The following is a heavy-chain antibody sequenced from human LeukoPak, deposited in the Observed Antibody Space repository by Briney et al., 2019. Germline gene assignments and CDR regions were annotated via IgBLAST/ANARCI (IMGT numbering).Heavy chain of an antibody. Sequence: ASVKVSCKASGYTFTGYYMHWVRQAPGQGLEWMGWINPNSGGTNYAQKFQGWVTMTRDTSISTAYMELSRLRSDDTAVYYRAREGVANNWFDPWGQGTLVTVSS. CDR3: AREGVANNWFDP. V-gene: IGHV1-2*04. J-gene: IGHJ5*02. D-gene: IGHD3-3*01. CDR1: GYTFTGYY. CDR2: INPNSGGT.